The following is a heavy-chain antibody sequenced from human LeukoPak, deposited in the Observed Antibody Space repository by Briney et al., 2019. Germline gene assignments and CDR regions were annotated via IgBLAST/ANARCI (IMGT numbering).Heavy chain of an antibody. CDR3: ARQRPRRMTTRDNWFDP. CDR2: INHSGST. D-gene: IGHD4-11*01. V-gene: IGHV4-34*01. Sequence: SSETLSLTCAVYGGSFSGYYWSWIRQPPGKGLEWIGEINHSGSTNYNPSLKSRVTISVDTSKNQFSLKLSSVTAADTAVYYCARQRPRRMTTRDNWFDPWGQGTLVTVSS. CDR1: GGSFSGYY. J-gene: IGHJ5*02.